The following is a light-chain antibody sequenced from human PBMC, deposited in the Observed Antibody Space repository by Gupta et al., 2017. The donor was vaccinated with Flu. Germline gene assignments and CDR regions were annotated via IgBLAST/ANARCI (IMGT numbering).Light chain of an antibody. CDR3: QQSYSTWVT. Sequence: PSSLSASVGDRVTITCRASEIINTYLNWYQQKPGEAPKLLIYVASHLQSGVPSRFSGRGSGTDFTLTISSVQLEDFATYYCQQSYSTWVTFGGGTKVEI. CDR1: EIINTY. CDR2: VAS. J-gene: IGKJ4*01. V-gene: IGKV1-39*01.